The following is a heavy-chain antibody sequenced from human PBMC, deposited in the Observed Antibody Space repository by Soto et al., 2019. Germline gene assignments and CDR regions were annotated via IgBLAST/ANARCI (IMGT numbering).Heavy chain of an antibody. CDR3: ARQRNWNLGY. CDR2: IDPSDSSA. J-gene: IGHJ4*02. D-gene: IGHD1-1*01. CDR1: GYSFISYY. V-gene: IGHV5-10-1*03. Sequence: EVQLVQSGAEAKKPGESLRISCKVSGYSFISYYITWVRQMPGKGLEWMGRIDPSDSSANYSPSFRGHVTFSVDKSIDTAYLQWSSLRASDTAMYYCARQRNWNLGYWGQGTLVTVSS.